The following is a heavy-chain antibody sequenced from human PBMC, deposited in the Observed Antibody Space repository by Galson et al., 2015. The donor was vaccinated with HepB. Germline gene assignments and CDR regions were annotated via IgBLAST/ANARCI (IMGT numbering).Heavy chain of an antibody. CDR3: ARAYSGRIKRQYCSNTGCYDYYYYMDV. Sequence: SVKVSCKASGGTFSSYAISWVRQAPGQGLEWMGGIIPIFGTSNYAQKFQGRVTITADESTSTAYVEVSRLRSEDTAVYYCARAYSGRIKRQYCSNTGCYDYYYYMDVWGQGTMVTVSS. CDR2: IIPIFGTS. CDR1: GGTFSSYA. V-gene: IGHV1-69*13. J-gene: IGHJ6*03. D-gene: IGHD2-2*01.